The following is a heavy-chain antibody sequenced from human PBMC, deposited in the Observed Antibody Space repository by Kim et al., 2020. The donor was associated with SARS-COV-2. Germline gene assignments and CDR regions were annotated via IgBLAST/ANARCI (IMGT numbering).Heavy chain of an antibody. CDR1: GGSISSSSYY. J-gene: IGHJ5*02. D-gene: IGHD1-7*01. CDR2: IYYSGST. Sequence: SETLSLTCTVSGGSISSSSYYWGWIRQPPGKGLEWIGSIYYSGSTYYNPSLKSRVTISVDTSKNQFSLKLSSVTAADTAVYYCARLNWNYVGWFDPWGQGTLVTVSS. V-gene: IGHV4-39*07. CDR3: ARLNWNYVGWFDP.